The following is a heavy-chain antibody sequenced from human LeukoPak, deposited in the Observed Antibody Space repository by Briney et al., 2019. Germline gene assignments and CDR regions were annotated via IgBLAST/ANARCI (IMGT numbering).Heavy chain of an antibody. CDR2: INTDGSIT. D-gene: IGHD2-2*01. V-gene: IGHV3-74*01. CDR1: GFTFSSYW. Sequence: GGSLRLSCAASGFTFSSYWMHWVRQAPGKGLVWVSRINTDGSITDYADSVKGRFTISRDNAKNTLYLQVNSLRAEDTAIYYCVRPDIVTVPLGCWGQGTLVTVSS. J-gene: IGHJ4*02. CDR3: VRPDIVTVPLGC.